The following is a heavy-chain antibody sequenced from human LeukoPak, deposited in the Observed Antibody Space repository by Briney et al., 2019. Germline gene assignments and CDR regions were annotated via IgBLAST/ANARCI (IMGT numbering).Heavy chain of an antibody. CDR2: INPNSGGT. V-gene: IGHV1-2*04. D-gene: IGHD4-17*01. Sequence: ASVKVSCKASGYSFTGYYMHWVRQAPGQGLEWMGWINPNSGGTNYAQKFQGWVTMTRDTSISTAYMELSWLRSEDTAVYYCARDRVTTERDYYYMDVWGKGTTVTVSS. J-gene: IGHJ6*03. CDR3: ARDRVTTERDYYYMDV. CDR1: GYSFTGYY.